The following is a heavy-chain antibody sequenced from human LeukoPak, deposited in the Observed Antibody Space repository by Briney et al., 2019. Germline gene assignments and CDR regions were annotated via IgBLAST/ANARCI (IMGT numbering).Heavy chain of an antibody. J-gene: IGHJ6*02. Sequence: ASVKVSCKASGYTFTGYYMHWVRQAPGQGLEWMGWINPNSGGTNYAQKFQGRVTMTRYTSISTAYMELSRLRSDDTAVYYCARNPGIAAIYYYYGMDVWGQGTTVTVSS. CDR2: INPNSGGT. D-gene: IGHD6-13*01. V-gene: IGHV1-2*02. CDR1: GYTFTGYY. CDR3: ARNPGIAAIYYYYGMDV.